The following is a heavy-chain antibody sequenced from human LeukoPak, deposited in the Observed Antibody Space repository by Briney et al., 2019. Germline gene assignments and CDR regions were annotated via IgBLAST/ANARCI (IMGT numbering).Heavy chain of an antibody. V-gene: IGHV3-23*01. CDR1: RFTFNTYA. CDR2: ISSNGDFT. CDR3: ARVKRDCSGGTCYSYDY. J-gene: IGHJ4*02. D-gene: IGHD2-15*01. Sequence: EGSLRLSCVASRFTFNTYAVNWVRQAPGKGLEWVSAISSNGDFTYYADSVRGRFTISRDNSKNTVFLQINGLRAEDTAVYYCARVKRDCSGGTCYSYDYWGQGTLVTVSS.